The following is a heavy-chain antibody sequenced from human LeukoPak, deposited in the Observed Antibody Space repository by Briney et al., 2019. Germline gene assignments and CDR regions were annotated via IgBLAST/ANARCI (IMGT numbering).Heavy chain of an antibody. CDR1: GYTLTELS. D-gene: IGHD3-10*01. Sequence: ASVKVSCKVSGYTLTELSMHWVRQAPGKGLEWMGGFDPEDGETIYAQKFQGRATMTEDTSTDTAYMELSSLRSEDTAVYYCATAVRMNYYGSGELRFDYWGQGTLVTVSS. J-gene: IGHJ4*02. CDR2: FDPEDGET. CDR3: ATAVRMNYYGSGELRFDY. V-gene: IGHV1-24*01.